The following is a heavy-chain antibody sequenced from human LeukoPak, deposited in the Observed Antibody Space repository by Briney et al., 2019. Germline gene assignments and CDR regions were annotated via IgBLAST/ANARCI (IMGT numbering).Heavy chain of an antibody. V-gene: IGHV3-23*01. CDR3: AKGLTGSYFDY. CDR2: ISGSGDST. CDR1: GFTFSSYA. J-gene: IGHJ4*02. Sequence: GGSLRLSCAASGFTFSSYAMSWVRQAPGKGLEWVSAISGSGDSTYYADSVKGRFTICRDNSKNTLYLQMNSLRAEDTAVYYCAKGLTGSYFDYWGQGTLVTVSS. D-gene: IGHD7-27*01.